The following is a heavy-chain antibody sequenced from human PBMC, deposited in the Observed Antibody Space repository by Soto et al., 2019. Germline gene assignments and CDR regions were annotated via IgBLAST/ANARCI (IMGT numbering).Heavy chain of an antibody. CDR3: ASWPGSDSSGNFDY. Sequence: ASVKVSCKASGYTFTSYGISWVRQAPGQGLEWMGWISAYNGNTNYAQKLQGRVTMTTDTSTSTAYMELRSLRSDDTAVYYCASWPGSDSSGNFDYWGQGTLVTVSS. CDR2: ISAYNGNT. J-gene: IGHJ4*02. V-gene: IGHV1-18*01. CDR1: GYTFTSYG. D-gene: IGHD3-22*01.